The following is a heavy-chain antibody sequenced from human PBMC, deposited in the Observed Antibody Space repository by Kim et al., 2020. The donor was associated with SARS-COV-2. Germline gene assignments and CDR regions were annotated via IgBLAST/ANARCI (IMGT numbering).Heavy chain of an antibody. CDR3: ARGVRKDWYFDL. V-gene: IGHV1-18*01. J-gene: IGHJ2*01. Sequence: NYAKKLQGRVTTTTDTSTSTAYMELRSLRSDDTAVYYCARGVRKDWYFDLWGRGTLVTVSS. D-gene: IGHD1-1*01.